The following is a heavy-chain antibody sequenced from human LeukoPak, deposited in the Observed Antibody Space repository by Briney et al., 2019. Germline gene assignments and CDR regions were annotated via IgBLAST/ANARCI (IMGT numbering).Heavy chain of an antibody. CDR1: GFTFSSYA. CDR3: AKAGRNAVTTEYYFDY. CDR2: ISGSGGST. D-gene: IGHD4-17*01. Sequence: GGPLRLFCAASGFTFSSYAMSWVRQAPGKGLEWVSAISGSGGSTYYADSVKGRFTISRDNSKNTLYLQMNSLRAEDTAVYYCAKAGRNAVTTEYYFDYWGQGTLVTVSS. J-gene: IGHJ4*02. V-gene: IGHV3-23*01.